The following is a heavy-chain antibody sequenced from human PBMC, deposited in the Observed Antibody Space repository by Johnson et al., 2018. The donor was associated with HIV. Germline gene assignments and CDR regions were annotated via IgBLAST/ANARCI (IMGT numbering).Heavy chain of an antibody. D-gene: IGHD1-26*01. V-gene: IGHV3-NL1*01. CDR3: AKDRVGATSPQAQNAFDI. CDR2: IYSVGNT. J-gene: IGHJ3*02. CDR1: GFTFSSYG. Sequence: QMLLVESGGGLVQPGGSLRLSCAASGFTFSSYGMHWVRQAPGKGLEWFSVIYSVGNTYYADSVKGRFTISRDNSKNTLYLQMNSLRAEDTAVYYCAKDRVGATSPQAQNAFDIWGQGTMVTVSS.